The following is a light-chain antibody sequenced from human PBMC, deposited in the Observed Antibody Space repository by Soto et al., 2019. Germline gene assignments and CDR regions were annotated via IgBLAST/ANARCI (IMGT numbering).Light chain of an antibody. CDR2: GVS. CDR1: MRDVGAYKY. J-gene: IGLJ1*01. CDR3: SSFTGTTTLDV. V-gene: IGLV2-14*03. Sequence: QSALTQPASVSGSAGQSITISCSGTMRDVGAYKYVSWYQQHPGKVPKLIIYGVSNRPSGVSNRFSGSKSGNTAFLTISGLHPEDEADYYCSSFTGTTTLDVFGTGTKLTVL.